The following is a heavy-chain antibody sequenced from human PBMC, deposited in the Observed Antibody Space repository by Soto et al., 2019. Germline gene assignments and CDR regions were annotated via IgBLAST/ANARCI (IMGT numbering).Heavy chain of an antibody. J-gene: IGHJ5*02. CDR1: GGSINDFAYY. V-gene: IGHV4-39*01. CDR2: VYHNENT. Sequence: QLHLQESGPGLVRPSETLSLTCTVSGGSINDFAYYWGWIRQPPGKGLEWIGTVYHNENTYYNPSLKSRVTISVDTAKNQFSLNLGSVTAADTAICFCARRERYYGSPGWFDPWGQGALVTVSS. D-gene: IGHD3-16*01. CDR3: ARRERYYGSPGWFDP.